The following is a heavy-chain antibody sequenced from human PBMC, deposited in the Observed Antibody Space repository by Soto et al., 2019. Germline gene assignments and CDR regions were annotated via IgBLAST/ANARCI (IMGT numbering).Heavy chain of an antibody. Sequence: GGSLRLSCAASGFTFSSYAMSWVRQAPGKGLEWVSAISGSGGSTYYADSVKGRFTISRDNSKNTLYLQMNSLRAEDTAVYYCAKAGYSYGTNYYFDYWGQGTLVTVPQ. CDR2: ISGSGGST. CDR1: GFTFSSYA. V-gene: IGHV3-23*01. J-gene: IGHJ4*02. CDR3: AKAGYSYGTNYYFDY. D-gene: IGHD5-18*01.